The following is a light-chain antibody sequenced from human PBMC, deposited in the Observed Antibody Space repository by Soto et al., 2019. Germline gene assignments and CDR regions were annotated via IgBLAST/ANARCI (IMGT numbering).Light chain of an antibody. V-gene: IGKV1-39*01. CDR1: QSISSY. Sequence: DIQMTQSPSSLSASLGDRVTITCRASQSISSYLNCYQQKPGKAPKLLIYAASSLQSGVPSRFSGSGSGTDFTLTISSLQPEDFATYYCQQSYSTPPTFGQGTKVDI. CDR3: QQSYSTPPT. CDR2: AAS. J-gene: IGKJ1*01.